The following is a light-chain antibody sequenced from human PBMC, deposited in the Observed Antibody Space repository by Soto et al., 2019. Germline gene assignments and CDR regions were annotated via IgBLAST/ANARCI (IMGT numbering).Light chain of an antibody. V-gene: IGLV4-69*01. CDR1: SGHSSYA. CDR2: LNGDGSH. CDR3: QTCGTGCQV. J-gene: IGLJ2*01. Sequence: QSVLTQPPSASASLGDSVKLTCTVSSGHSSYAIAWHQKQPEKGPRYLVDLNGDGSHTKGDAIPDRFSGSSSWAERYLIISSPQAESDADYQSQTCGTGCQVFGGGTKLTVL.